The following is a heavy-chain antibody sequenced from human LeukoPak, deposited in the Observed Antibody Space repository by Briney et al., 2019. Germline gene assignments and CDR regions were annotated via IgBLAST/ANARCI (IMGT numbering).Heavy chain of an antibody. Sequence: PSQTLPLTCTVSGGSISSGGYYWSWIRQHPGKGLEWIGYIYYSGSTYYNPSLKSRVTISVDTSKNQFSLKLSSVTAADTAVYYCARGMNQLQNAFDIWGQGTMVTVSS. CDR1: GGSISSGGYY. CDR2: IYYSGST. CDR3: ARGMNQLQNAFDI. V-gene: IGHV4-31*03. J-gene: IGHJ3*02. D-gene: IGHD2-2*01.